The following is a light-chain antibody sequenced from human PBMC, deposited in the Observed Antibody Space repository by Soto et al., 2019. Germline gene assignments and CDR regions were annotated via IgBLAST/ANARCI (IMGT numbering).Light chain of an antibody. J-gene: IGKJ1*01. CDR1: QSLNRD. CDR2: GAS. V-gene: IGKV3-15*01. Sequence: IVMTQSPATPSMSPGERATLSCRARQSLNRDLAWYQQKPGQSPRLLIFGASIRATGIPPRVSGSRSGTELARHIGSLQDDDWALYYCQQYNNWPWMFSQGTKVEI. CDR3: QQYNNWPWM.